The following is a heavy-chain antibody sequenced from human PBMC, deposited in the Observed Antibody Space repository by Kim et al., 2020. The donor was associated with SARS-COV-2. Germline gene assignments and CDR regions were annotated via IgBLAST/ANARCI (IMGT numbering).Heavy chain of an antibody. CDR1: GFTFSSYG. CDR3: ARDSARDHGETDY. J-gene: IGHJ4*02. Sequence: GGSLRLSCAASGFTFSSYGMHWVRQAPGKGLEWVAVIWYDGSNKYYADSVKGRFTISRDNSKNTLYLQMNSLRAEDTAVYYCARDSARDHGETDYWGQGTLVTVSS. CDR2: IWYDGSNK. V-gene: IGHV3-33*01. D-gene: IGHD7-27*01.